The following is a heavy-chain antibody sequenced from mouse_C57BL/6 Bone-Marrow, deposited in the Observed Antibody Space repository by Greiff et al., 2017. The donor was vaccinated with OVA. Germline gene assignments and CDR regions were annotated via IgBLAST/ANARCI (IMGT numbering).Heavy chain of an antibody. D-gene: IGHD3-2*02. V-gene: IGHV1-7*01. CDR2: INPSSGSP. CDR1: GYPFTSSW. Sequence: VQLQQSGAELAKPGASVKLSCKASGYPFTSSWMHWVKQRPGQGLEWIGYINPSSGSPQYNQKFKDKATLTADKSSSTAYMQLSSLTYEDAAVYYCARWGQLSPHFDYWGQGTTLTGSS. J-gene: IGHJ2*01. CDR3: ARWGQLSPHFDY.